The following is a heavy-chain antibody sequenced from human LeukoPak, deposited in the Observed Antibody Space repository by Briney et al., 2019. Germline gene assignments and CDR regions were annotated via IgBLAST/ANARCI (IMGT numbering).Heavy chain of an antibody. Sequence: GGSLRLSCAASGFAFNNYAMTWVRQAPGKGLEWVSNINDNGGQRHYADSVKGRFTISRDNSKNTLFLQMDSLRAEDTAVYYCAKTQWKVGATDYFDYWGQGILVTVSS. CDR2: INDNGGQR. CDR3: AKTQWKVGATDYFDY. J-gene: IGHJ4*02. D-gene: IGHD1-26*01. CDR1: GFAFNNYA. V-gene: IGHV3-23*01.